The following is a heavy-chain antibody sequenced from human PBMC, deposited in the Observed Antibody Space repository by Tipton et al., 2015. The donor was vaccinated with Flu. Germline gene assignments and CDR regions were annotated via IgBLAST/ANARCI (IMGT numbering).Heavy chain of an antibody. CDR2: VYYSGST. D-gene: IGHD3-3*02. Sequence: TLSLTCTVSGGSISSYYWSWIRQPPGKGLEWIGYVYYSGSTNYNPSLKSRVTISVDTSKNQFSLKLSSVTAADTAVYYCARRRSIFSSFDPWGQGTLVTVSS. J-gene: IGHJ5*02. CDR3: ARRRSIFSSFDP. V-gene: IGHV4-59*08. CDR1: GGSISSYY.